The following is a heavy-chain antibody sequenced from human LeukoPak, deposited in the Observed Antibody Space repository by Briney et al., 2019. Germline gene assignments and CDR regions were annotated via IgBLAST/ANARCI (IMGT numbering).Heavy chain of an antibody. Sequence: SGGSLRLSWAASGFTFDDYAMHWVRQAPGKGLEWVSGISWDSGNIGYADSVKGRFTISRDNAKDSLYLQMNSLRPEDTALYYCANLHGDYRDYWGQGTLVTVSS. J-gene: IGHJ4*02. CDR1: GFTFDDYA. D-gene: IGHD4-17*01. V-gene: IGHV3-9*01. CDR2: ISWDSGNI. CDR3: ANLHGDYRDY.